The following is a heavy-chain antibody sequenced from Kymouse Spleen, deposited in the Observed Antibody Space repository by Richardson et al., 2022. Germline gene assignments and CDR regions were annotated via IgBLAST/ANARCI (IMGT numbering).Heavy chain of an antibody. Sequence: QVQLQQWGAGLLKPSETLSLTCAVYGGSFSGYYWSWIRQPPGKGLEWIGEINHSGSTNYNPSLKSRVTISVDTSKNQFSLKLSSVTAADTAVYYCARGGLEYPSIAARNWFDPWGQGTLVTVSS. J-gene: IGHJ5*02. CDR2: INHSGST. CDR1: GGSFSGYY. V-gene: IGHV4-34*01. CDR3: ARGGLEYPSIAARNWFDP. D-gene: IGHD6-6*01.